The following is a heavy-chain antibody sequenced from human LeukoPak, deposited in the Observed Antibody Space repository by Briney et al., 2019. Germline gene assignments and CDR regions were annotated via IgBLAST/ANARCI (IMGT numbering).Heavy chain of an antibody. CDR2: IIPIFTTV. CDR3: ARGVSSSWYGEAPD. CDR1: GGTFSGYA. J-gene: IGHJ4*02. D-gene: IGHD6-13*01. V-gene: IGHV1-69*13. Sequence: SVKVSCKASGGTFSGYAISWVRQAPGQGLEWMGAIIPIFTTVNSAQKFQGRVTITADESTSTAYMELSSLRSDDTAVYYCARGVSSSWYGEAPDWGQGTLVTVSS.